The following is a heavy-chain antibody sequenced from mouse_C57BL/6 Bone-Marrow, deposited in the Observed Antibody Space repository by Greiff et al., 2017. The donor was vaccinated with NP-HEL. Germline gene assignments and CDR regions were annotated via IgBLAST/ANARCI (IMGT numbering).Heavy chain of an antibody. CDR1: GFTFSSYA. CDR3: ARLLLLYFDY. D-gene: IGHD1-1*01. CDR2: ISDGGSYT. V-gene: IGHV5-4*03. Sequence: EVKVVESGGGLVNPGGSLKLSCAASGFTFSSYAMSWVRQTPEKRLEWVATISDGGSYTYYPDNVKGRFTISRDNAKNNLYLQMSHLKSEDTAMYYCARLLLLYFDYWGQGTTLTVSS. J-gene: IGHJ2*01.